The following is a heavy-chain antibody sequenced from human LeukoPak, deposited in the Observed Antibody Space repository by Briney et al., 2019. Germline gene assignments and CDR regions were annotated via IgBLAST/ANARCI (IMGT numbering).Heavy chain of an antibody. CDR2: IDHDGINT. Sequence: GGSLRLSCAASGFTFSTYWMHWVRQAPGKGLVWVSRIDHDGINTYYADSVKGRFTISRDNSKNTLYLQMNSLRAEDTAVYYCARFIAAPYYFDYWGRGTLVTVSS. D-gene: IGHD6-13*01. J-gene: IGHJ4*02. CDR3: ARFIAAPYYFDY. CDR1: GFTFSTYW. V-gene: IGHV3-74*01.